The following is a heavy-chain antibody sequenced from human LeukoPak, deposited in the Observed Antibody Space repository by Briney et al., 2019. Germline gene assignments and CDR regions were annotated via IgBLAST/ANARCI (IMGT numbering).Heavy chain of an antibody. CDR2: IYYSGST. D-gene: IGHD2-2*01. Sequence: SETQSLTCTVSGGSISSGGYYWSWIRQHPGKDLEWIGYIYYSGSTYYNPSLKSRVTISVDTSKNQFSLKLSSVTAADTAVYYCARGYCSSTSCSKNWFDPWGQGTLVTVSS. CDR3: ARGYCSSTSCSKNWFDP. V-gene: IGHV4-31*03. CDR1: GGSISSGGYY. J-gene: IGHJ5*02.